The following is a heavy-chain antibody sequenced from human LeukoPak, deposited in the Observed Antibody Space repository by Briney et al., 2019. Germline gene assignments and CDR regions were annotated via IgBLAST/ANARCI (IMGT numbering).Heavy chain of an antibody. CDR1: GFTFSSYN. J-gene: IGHJ4*02. Sequence: GGSLRLSCAASGFTFSSYNMSWVRQAPGKGLEWVSSITSSSSYIYYTDSVKGRFTISRDNAKNSLYLLMNSLRAEDTAVYYCASPRSDYDGFDSWGQGTLVTVSS. V-gene: IGHV3-21*01. CDR2: ITSSSSYI. D-gene: IGHD4-23*01. CDR3: ASPRSDYDGFDS.